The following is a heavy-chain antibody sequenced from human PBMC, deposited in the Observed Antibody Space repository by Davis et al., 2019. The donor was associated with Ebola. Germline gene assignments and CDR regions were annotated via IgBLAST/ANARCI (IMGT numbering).Heavy chain of an antibody. Sequence: ASVKVSCKASGYTFTSYYMHWVRQATGQGLEWMGWMNPNSGNTGYAQKFQGRVTMTRNTSIRTAYMELRSLRSEDTAVYYCARGKNYYPSNWFDPWGQGTLVTVSS. CDR2: MNPNSGNT. J-gene: IGHJ5*02. V-gene: IGHV1-8*02. CDR3: ARGKNYYPSNWFDP. CDR1: GYTFTSYY. D-gene: IGHD3-22*01.